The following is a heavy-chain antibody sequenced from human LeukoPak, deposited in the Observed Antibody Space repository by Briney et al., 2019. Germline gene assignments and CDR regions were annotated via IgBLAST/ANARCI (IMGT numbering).Heavy chain of an antibody. CDR2: ISYDGSNK. V-gene: IGHV3-30*11. Sequence: GGSLRLSCVASGFTFSSYAMHWVRQAPGKGLEWVAVISYDGSNKYYADSVKGRFTISRDNSKNTLYLQMNSLRAEDTAVYYCARETDYYMDVWGKGTTVTVSS. J-gene: IGHJ6*03. CDR1: GFTFSSYA. CDR3: ARETDYYMDV.